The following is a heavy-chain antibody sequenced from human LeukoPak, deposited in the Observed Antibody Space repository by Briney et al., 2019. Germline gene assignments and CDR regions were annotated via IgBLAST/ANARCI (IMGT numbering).Heavy chain of an antibody. D-gene: IGHD3-10*01. CDR1: GYTFTGYY. J-gene: IGHJ6*03. Sequence: ASVKVSCKASGYTFTGYYMHWVRRAPGQGLEWVGWINPNSGDTNYAQRFQGRVTMTRDTSISTAYMELSSLRSDDTAVFYCARGISGSYYYYYMDVWGKGTTVTVSS. V-gene: IGHV1-2*02. CDR3: ARGISGSYYYYYMDV. CDR2: INPNSGDT.